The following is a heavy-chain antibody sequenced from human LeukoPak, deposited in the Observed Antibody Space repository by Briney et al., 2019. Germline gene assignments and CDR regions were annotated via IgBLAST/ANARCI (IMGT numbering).Heavy chain of an antibody. CDR3: AKVTDAAYYYDSSGYYYFDY. Sequence: GGSLRLSCAASGFTFSSYWMHWVRQAPGKGLEWVSAISGSGSSTYYADSVKGRFTISGDNSKNTLHLQMNSLRAEDTAVYYCAKVTDAAYYYDSSGYYYFDYWGQGTLVTVSS. CDR2: ISGSGSST. V-gene: IGHV3-23*01. J-gene: IGHJ4*02. D-gene: IGHD3-22*01. CDR1: GFTFSSYW.